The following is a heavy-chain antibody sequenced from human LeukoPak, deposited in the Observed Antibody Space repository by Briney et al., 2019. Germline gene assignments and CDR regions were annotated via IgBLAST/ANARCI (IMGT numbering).Heavy chain of an antibody. CDR2: IYYSGST. D-gene: IGHD1-26*01. CDR1: GGSFSGYY. V-gene: IGHV4-31*11. CDR3: AGRGSSPRYYFDY. J-gene: IGHJ4*02. Sequence: PSETLSLTCAVYGGSFSGYYWSWIRQHPGKGLEWIGYIYYSGSTYYNPSLKSRVTISVDTSKNQFSLKLSSVTAADTAVYYCAGRGSSPRYYFDYWGQGTLVTVSS.